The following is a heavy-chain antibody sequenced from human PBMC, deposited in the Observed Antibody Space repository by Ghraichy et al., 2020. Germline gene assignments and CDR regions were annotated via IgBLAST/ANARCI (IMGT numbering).Heavy chain of an antibody. J-gene: IGHJ3*02. D-gene: IGHD2-15*01. CDR3: ARDSGWSKAFDI. CDR2: IYSGGST. Sequence: ETLSLTCAASGFTVSSNYMSWVRQAPGKGLEWVSVIYSGGSTYYADSVKGRFTISRDNSKNTLYLQMNSLRAEDTAVYYCARDSGWSKAFDIWGQGTMVTVSS. V-gene: IGHV3-53*01. CDR1: GFTVSSNY.